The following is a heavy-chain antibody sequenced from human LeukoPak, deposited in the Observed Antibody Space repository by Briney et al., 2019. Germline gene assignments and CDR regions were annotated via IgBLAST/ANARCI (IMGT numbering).Heavy chain of an antibody. V-gene: IGHV4-61*02. Sequence: SETLSLTCTVSGDSISSDISYWSWIRQPAGKELEWIGRVSISGGTNYNPSLRSRVTISVDTSKNQFSLILSSVTATDTAMYFCARLRNVVLFDYWGQGTLVTVSS. CDR2: VSISGGT. CDR1: GDSISSDISY. J-gene: IGHJ4*02. CDR3: ARLRNVVLFDY. D-gene: IGHD2-15*01.